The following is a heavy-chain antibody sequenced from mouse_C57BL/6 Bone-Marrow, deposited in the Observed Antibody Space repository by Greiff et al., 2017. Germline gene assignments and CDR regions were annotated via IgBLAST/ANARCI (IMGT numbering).Heavy chain of an antibody. CDR1: GFNIKDDY. CDR2: IVPENGDT. Sequence: EVQLQQSGAELVRPGASVKLSCTASGFNIKDDYMHWVKQRPEQGLEWIGWIVPENGDTEYDSKFQGKATITADTSSNTAYLQLSSLTSEDTAVSYCTPYYYGRGYGYFDVCGTGTTVTVSS. D-gene: IGHD1-1*01. V-gene: IGHV14-4*01. J-gene: IGHJ1*03. CDR3: TPYYYGRGYGYFDV.